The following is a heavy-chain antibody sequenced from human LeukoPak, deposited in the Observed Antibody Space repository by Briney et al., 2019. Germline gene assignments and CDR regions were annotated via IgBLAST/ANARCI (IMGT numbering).Heavy chain of an antibody. Sequence: SETLSLTCTVSGGSISSSSYYWGWIRQPPGKGLEWIGSIYYSGSTYYNPSLKSRVTISVDTSKNQFSLKLSSVTAADTAVYYCARHIGSGYSYGFFFMSNYFDYWGQGTLVTVSS. CDR2: IYYSGST. J-gene: IGHJ4*02. V-gene: IGHV4-39*01. CDR3: ARHIGSGYSYGFFFMSNYFDY. CDR1: GGSISSSSYY. D-gene: IGHD5-18*01.